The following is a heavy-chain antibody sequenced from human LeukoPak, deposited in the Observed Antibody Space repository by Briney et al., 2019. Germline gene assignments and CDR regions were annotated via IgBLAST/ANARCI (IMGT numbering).Heavy chain of an antibody. D-gene: IGHD6-13*01. CDR1: GGSFSGYY. CDR3: ASAGYSSSWYGYFDY. CDR2: INHSGST. J-gene: IGHJ4*02. V-gene: IGHV4-34*01. Sequence: PSETLSLTCAVYGGSFSGYYWSWIRQPPGKGLEWIGEINHSGSTNYNPSLKSRVTISVDTSKNQFSLKLSSVTAADTAVYYCASAGYSSSWYGYFDYWGQGTLVTVSS.